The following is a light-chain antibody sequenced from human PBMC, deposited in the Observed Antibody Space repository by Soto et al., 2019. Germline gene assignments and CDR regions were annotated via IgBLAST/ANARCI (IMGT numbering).Light chain of an antibody. CDR3: GTWDSSLV. CDR2: ENN. V-gene: IGLV1-51*02. CDR1: SSNIGNNY. J-gene: IGLJ2*01. Sequence: QAVVTQPPSVSAAPGQKVTISCSGSSSNIGNNYVSWYQQLPGTAPKLLIYENNKRPSGIPDRFSGSKSGTSATLGITGLQTGDEADYYCGTWDSSLVFGGGTKVTVL.